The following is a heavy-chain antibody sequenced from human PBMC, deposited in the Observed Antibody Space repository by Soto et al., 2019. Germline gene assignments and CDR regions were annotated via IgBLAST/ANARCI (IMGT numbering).Heavy chain of an antibody. CDR3: ARVAPGDYDFWSGYFYYFDY. V-gene: IGHV4-38-2*01. CDR1: GYSISSGYY. D-gene: IGHD3-3*01. J-gene: IGHJ4*02. Sequence: SSETLSLTCAVSGYSISSGYYWGWIRQPPGKGLEWIGSIYHSGSTYYNPSLKSRVTISVDTSKNQFSLKLSSVTAADTAVYYCARVAPGDYDFWSGYFYYFDYWGQGTLVTVSS. CDR2: IYHSGST.